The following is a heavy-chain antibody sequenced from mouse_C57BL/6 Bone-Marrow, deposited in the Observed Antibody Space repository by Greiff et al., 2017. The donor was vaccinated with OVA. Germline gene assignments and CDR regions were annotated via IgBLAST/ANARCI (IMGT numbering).Heavy chain of an antibody. D-gene: IGHD1-1*01. Sequence: VQLVESGAELVRPGASVTLSCKASGYTFTDYEMHWVKQTPVHGLEWIGAIDPETGGTAYNQKFKGKAILTADKSSSTAYMELRSLTSEDSAVYYCTRRDYGSSYRFAYWGQGTLVTVSA. CDR3: TRRDYGSSYRFAY. CDR2: IDPETGGT. CDR1: GYTFTDYE. J-gene: IGHJ3*01. V-gene: IGHV1-15*01.